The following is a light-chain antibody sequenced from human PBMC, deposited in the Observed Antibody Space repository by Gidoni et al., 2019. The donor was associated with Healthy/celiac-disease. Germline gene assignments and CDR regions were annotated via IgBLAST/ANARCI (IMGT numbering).Light chain of an antibody. CDR1: QSVSSN. CDR3: QQYNNWPPDLT. Sequence: EIVMTQSPATLSVSPGERATLSCRASQSVSSNLAWYQQKPGQAPRLLIYGASTRATGIPARFSGSGSGTEFTLTISSLQSEDFAVYYCQQYNNWPPDLTFXQXTKLEIK. CDR2: GAS. V-gene: IGKV3-15*01. J-gene: IGKJ2*01.